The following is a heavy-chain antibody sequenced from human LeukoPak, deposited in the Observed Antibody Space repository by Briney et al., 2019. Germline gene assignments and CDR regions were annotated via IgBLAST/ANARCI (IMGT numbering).Heavy chain of an antibody. CDR3: ARRLTQYDCFDP. CDR1: GDSFSSNSVT. J-gene: IGHJ5*02. CDR2: TYYRSTWYN. V-gene: IGHV6-1*01. Sequence: SQTLSLTCAISGDSFSSNSVTWNWIRQSPSRGLEWLGRTYYRSTWYNDYAVSVRGRITVNPDTSKNQFSLHLNSVTPEDTAVYYCARRLTQYDCFDPWGQGILVSVSS. D-gene: IGHD2-2*01.